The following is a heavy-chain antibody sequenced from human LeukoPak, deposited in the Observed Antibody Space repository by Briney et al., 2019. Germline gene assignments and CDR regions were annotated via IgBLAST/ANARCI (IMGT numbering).Heavy chain of an antibody. CDR2: ISGSGGST. V-gene: IGHV3-23*01. Sequence: PGGSLRLSCAASGFTFSSYAMSWVRQAPGKGLEWVSAISGSGGSTYYADSVKGRFTISSDNSKNTLYLQMNSLRAEDTAVYYCARAGYSYGSYYFDYWGQGTLVTVSS. CDR1: GFTFSSYA. J-gene: IGHJ4*02. CDR3: ARAGYSYGSYYFDY. D-gene: IGHD5-18*01.